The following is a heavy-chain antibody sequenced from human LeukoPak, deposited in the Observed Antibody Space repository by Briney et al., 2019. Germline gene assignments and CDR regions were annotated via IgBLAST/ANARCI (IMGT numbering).Heavy chain of an antibody. Sequence: PGGSLTLPCAPSAFPYRCYQTVCLRQAPGEGLEWVSYISSSVSTKYYADSVRGRFTITRDNAKNSLYLQMNRLRAEDTAVYYCAKVHGGLWPVSPLWGGGTVVTVSS. CDR1: AFPYRCYQ. V-gene: IGHV3-48*03. D-gene: IGHD2-15*01. CDR3: AKVHGGLWPVSPL. CDR2: ISSSVSTK. J-gene: IGHJ4*02.